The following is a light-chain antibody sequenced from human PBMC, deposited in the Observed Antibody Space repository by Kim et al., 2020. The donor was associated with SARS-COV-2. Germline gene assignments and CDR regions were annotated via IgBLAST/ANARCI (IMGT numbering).Light chain of an antibody. CDR3: QQYSSSPMYT. CDR2: DAS. CDR1: QSIGRW. Sequence: ASVGGRVTITCRASQSIGRWLAWYQQKPGNAPKLLIFDASSLESGVPSRFSGSGSGTEFTLTISSLQPDDFATYYSQQYSSSPMYTFGQGTKLEI. V-gene: IGKV1-5*01. J-gene: IGKJ2*01.